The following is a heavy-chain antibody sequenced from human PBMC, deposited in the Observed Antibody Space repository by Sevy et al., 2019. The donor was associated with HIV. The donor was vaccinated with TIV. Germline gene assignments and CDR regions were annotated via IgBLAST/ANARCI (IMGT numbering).Heavy chain of an antibody. D-gene: IGHD3-22*01. Sequence: GGSLRLSCTASGFTFDDYTMSWFRQAPGKGLEWVGFIRSKAYGGTTEYAAVVKGRFTISKDDSKSIAFLQMNSLKTEDTAVYYCTRDLGYYDSTRMYDYWGQGTLVTVSS. CDR3: TRDLGYYDSTRMYDY. CDR2: IRSKAYGGTT. CDR1: GFTFDDYT. J-gene: IGHJ4*02. V-gene: IGHV3-49*03.